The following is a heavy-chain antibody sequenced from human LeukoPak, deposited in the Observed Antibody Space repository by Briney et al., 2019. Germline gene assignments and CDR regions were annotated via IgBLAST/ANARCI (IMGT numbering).Heavy chain of an antibody. CDR1: GFTFSSYA. CDR3: ASLSYDSSGHLSPSPHY. J-gene: IGHJ4*02. D-gene: IGHD3-22*01. V-gene: IGHV3-30-3*01. Sequence: GGSLRLSCAASGFTFSSYAMHWVRQAPGKGLEWVAVISYDGSNKYYADSVKGRFTISRDNSKNTLYLQMNSLRAEDTAVYYCASLSYDSSGHLSPSPHYWGQGTLVTVSS. CDR2: ISYDGSNK.